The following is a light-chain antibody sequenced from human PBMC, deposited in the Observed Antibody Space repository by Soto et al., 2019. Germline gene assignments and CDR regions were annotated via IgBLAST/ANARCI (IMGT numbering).Light chain of an antibody. CDR3: SSYAGSSNV. CDR1: SSDVGGYNY. CDR2: EVN. J-gene: IGLJ1*01. V-gene: IGLV2-8*01. Sequence: QSALTQPPSASGSPGQSVAISCTGTSSDVGGYNYVSWYRQHPGKAPKLMIYEVNKRPSGVPDRFSGPKSGNTASLTVSGLQAEDEADYYCSSYAGSSNVFGTGTKVTAL.